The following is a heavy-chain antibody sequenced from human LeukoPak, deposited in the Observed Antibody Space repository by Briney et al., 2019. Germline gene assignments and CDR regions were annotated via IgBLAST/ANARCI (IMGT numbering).Heavy chain of an antibody. D-gene: IGHD3-10*01. Sequence: GGSLRLSCAASGFTFSSYAMSWVRQAPGKGLEWVSAISGSGGSTYYADSVKGRFTISRDNSKNTLYLQMNSLRAEDTAVYYCAGGSMVRGVYFDYWGQGTLVTVSS. CDR3: AGGSMVRGVYFDY. CDR2: ISGSGGST. CDR1: GFTFSSYA. J-gene: IGHJ4*02. V-gene: IGHV3-23*01.